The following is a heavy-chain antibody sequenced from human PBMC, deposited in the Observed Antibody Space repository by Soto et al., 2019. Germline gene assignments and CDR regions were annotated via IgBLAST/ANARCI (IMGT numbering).Heavy chain of an antibody. CDR3: AKDRGRGSPVSGGMDV. D-gene: IGHD3-10*01. J-gene: IGHJ6*02. CDR1: GFTFSNYS. Sequence: EVQLVESGGGLVKPGGSLRLSCAASGFTFSNYSLNWVRQAPGKGLEWVSVISSRSNHIYYADSVRGRFTISRDNAMNSLYLQMNSLRAEDTAVYYCAKDRGRGSPVSGGMDVWGQGTTVTVSS. CDR2: ISSRSNHI. V-gene: IGHV3-21*02.